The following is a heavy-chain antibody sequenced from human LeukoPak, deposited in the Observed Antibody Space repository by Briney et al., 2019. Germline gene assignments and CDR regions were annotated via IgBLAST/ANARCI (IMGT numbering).Heavy chain of an antibody. CDR3: ARAAPNYYDGSGSLRNPYFDY. J-gene: IGHJ4*02. V-gene: IGHV4-31*03. CDR2: IYYSGST. CDR1: GGSISTGGYY. Sequence: PSETLSLTCTVSGGSISTGGYYWSWIRQHPGKGLEWIGNIYYSGSTYYSPSLKSRVTMSVDTSKNQFSLTLISVTAADTAVYFCARAAPNYYDGSGSLRNPYFDYWGQGTLVTVSS. D-gene: IGHD3-22*01.